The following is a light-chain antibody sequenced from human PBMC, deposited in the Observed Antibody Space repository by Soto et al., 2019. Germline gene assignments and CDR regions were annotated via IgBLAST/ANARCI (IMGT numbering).Light chain of an antibody. J-gene: IGKJ2*01. CDR1: QSISRD. V-gene: IGKV3-15*01. CDR2: GAS. CDR3: QQYNNWPRT. Sequence: ETVMTQSPATLSVSPGGRATLSCRARQSISRDLAWYQQKPGQAPRLLIYGASTTATGIPGRFSGSGSGREFTLTISSLQSEDFAVYYCQQYNNWPRTFGQGTKLEIK.